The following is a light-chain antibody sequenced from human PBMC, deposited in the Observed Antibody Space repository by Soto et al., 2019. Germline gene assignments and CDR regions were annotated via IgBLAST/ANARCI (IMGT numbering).Light chain of an antibody. J-gene: IGKJ4*01. CDR2: ATS. CDR1: QGISNY. V-gene: IGKV1-27*01. CDR3: QKYNSAPLT. Sequence: DIQMTQSPSSLSASVGDRVTITCRASQGISNYLAWYQQKPGKVPKLLIYATSTLQSGVPSRFSGSGSGTEFTLTNSSLQTEDVATSYCQKYNSAPLTFGGRTKVEIK.